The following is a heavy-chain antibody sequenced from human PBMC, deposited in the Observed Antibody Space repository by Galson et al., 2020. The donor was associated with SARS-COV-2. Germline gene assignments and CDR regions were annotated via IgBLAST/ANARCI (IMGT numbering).Heavy chain of an antibody. CDR3: ARDQPRLRSGMDG. CDR1: GFAFSTYA. Sequence: GGSLRLSCAASGFAFSTYAIHWVRQAPGKGLEWVAVISYDGSNKNYVDSVKGRFTISRNNSKNTLYLQMNSLRPEDTAVYYWARDQPRLRSGMDGWGKGTTVTVPT. J-gene: IGHJ6*04. CDR2: ISYDGSNK. V-gene: IGHV3-30-3*01. D-gene: IGHD5-18*01.